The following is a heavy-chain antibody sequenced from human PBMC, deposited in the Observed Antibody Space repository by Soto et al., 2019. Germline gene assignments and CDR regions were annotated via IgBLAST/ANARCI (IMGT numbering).Heavy chain of an antibody. J-gene: IGHJ4*02. V-gene: IGHV4-61*01. D-gene: IGHD3-3*01. CDR2: IYYSGST. CDR3: ARLSTYYDFWSGYHTAAY. CDR1: GGSVSSGSYY. Sequence: PSETLSLTCTVSGGSVSSGSYYWSWIRQPPGKGLEWIGYIYYSGSTNYNPSLKGRVTISVDTSKNQFSLKLSSVTAADTAVYYCARLSTYYDFWSGYHTAAYWGQGTLVTVSS.